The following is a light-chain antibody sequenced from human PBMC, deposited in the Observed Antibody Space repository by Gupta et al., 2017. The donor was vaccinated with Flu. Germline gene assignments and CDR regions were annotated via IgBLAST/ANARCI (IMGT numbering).Light chain of an antibody. CDR1: TGAVTSGHY. V-gene: IGLV7-46*01. J-gene: IGLJ2*01. CDR2: DTS. Sequence: QAVVTQDTSLTVYPGGTVTLTCGSSTGAVTSGHYPYWFQQNPGQAPRTLISDTSNKYSWTPARFSGSLLGCKAALTLSGAQPEDEADYFCLLSYTGARVFGGGTKL. CDR3: LLSYTGARV.